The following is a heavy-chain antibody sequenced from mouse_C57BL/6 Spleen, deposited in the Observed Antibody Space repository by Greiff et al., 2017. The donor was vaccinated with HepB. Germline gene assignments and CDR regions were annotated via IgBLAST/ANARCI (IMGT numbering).Heavy chain of an antibody. J-gene: IGHJ3*01. D-gene: IGHD2-2*01. CDR1: GYTFTSYW. Sequence: VKLQQSGAELVKPGASVKVSCKASGYTFTSYWMHWVKQRPGQGLEWIGRIHPSDSDTNYNQKFKGKSTLTVDKSSSTAYMQLSSLTSEDSAVYYCAIPTMVTSAWFAYWGQGTLVTVSA. CDR3: AIPTMVTSAWFAY. CDR2: IHPSDSDT. V-gene: IGHV1-74*01.